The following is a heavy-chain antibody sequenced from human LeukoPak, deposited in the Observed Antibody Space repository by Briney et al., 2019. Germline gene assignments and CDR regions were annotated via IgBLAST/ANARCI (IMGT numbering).Heavy chain of an antibody. D-gene: IGHD1-26*01. CDR1: GFTFSDSA. Sequence: GGALRLSCEASGFTFSDSAMSWVRQASGRGLEWVSLISASGGNSYYADSVKGRFTVSRDSSKNTLHLQMNSLRAEDTAVYYCARDIELSCWGQGTLVTVSS. CDR3: ARDIELSC. J-gene: IGHJ4*02. CDR2: ISASGGNS. V-gene: IGHV3-23*01.